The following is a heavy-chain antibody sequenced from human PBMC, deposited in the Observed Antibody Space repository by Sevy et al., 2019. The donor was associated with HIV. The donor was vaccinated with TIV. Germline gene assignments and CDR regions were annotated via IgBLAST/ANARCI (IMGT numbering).Heavy chain of an antibody. V-gene: IGHV3-21*06. Sequence: GGSLRLSCAASGFRFIGHNMNWVRQAPGKGLEWVSSISGSSNYIYYAESLKGRFVFSRDNVQDEVYLQMNSLRADDTAIYYCARGPPDGSYDYFDSWGQGTLVTVSS. D-gene: IGHD1-26*01. J-gene: IGHJ4*02. CDR1: GFRFIGHN. CDR2: ISGSSNYI. CDR3: ARGPPDGSYDYFDS.